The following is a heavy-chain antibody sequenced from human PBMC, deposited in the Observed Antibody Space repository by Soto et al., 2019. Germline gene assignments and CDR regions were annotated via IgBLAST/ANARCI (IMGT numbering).Heavy chain of an antibody. CDR1: GYTFTGYY. D-gene: IGHD3-3*01. J-gene: IGHJ6*02. CDR3: ARGSIFGVVHTPPTIVSGMDV. CDR2: INPNSGGT. V-gene: IGHV1-2*04. Sequence: ASVKVSCTASGYTFTGYYMHWVRQAPGQGLEWMGWINPNSGGTNYAQKFQGWVTMTRDTSISTAYMELSRLRSDDTAVYYCARGSIFGVVHTPPTIVSGMDVWGQGTTVTAP.